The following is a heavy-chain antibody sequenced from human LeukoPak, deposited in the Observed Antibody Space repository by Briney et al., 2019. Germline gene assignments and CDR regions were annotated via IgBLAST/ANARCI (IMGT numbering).Heavy chain of an antibody. V-gene: IGHV1-2*02. CDR1: GYTFTGWH. CDR3: ARGESFLAY. D-gene: IGHD3-3*02. Sequence: ASVKVSCKGSGYTFTGWHIHWVRQAPGQGLEWMGSINPYSGDTKYAQNFQGRVTVTRGTSISTAYMELSRLTSDDTAIYYCARGESFLAYWGQGTLVAVSS. CDR2: INPYSGDT. J-gene: IGHJ4*02.